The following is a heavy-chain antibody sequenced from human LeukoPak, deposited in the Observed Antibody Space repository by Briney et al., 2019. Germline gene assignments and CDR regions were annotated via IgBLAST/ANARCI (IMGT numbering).Heavy chain of an antibody. CDR1: GGSISRGSYY. CDR3: ARQTFGVLYFDS. V-gene: IGHV4-61*02. D-gene: IGHD3-10*01. J-gene: IGHJ4*02. Sequence: SQTLSLTCIVSGGSISRGSYYWNWIRQPAGKRLEWMGRIYNSGSTNYNPSLKSRVSISTDMSKNQVSLTLNSVTAADTAVYYCARQTFGVLYFDSWGQGTLVIVSS. CDR2: IYNSGST.